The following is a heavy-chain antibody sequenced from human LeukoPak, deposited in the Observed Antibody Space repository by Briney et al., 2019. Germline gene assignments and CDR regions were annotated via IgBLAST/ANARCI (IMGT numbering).Heavy chain of an antibody. Sequence: AASVKVSCKASGGTFSSYAISWVRQAPGQGLEWMGGIIPIFGTANYAQKFQGRVTITADESTSTAYMELSSLRSEDTAVYYCASNRDGYNWYFDYWGQGTLVTVSS. J-gene: IGHJ4*02. D-gene: IGHD5-24*01. CDR3: ASNRDGYNWYFDY. CDR2: IIPIFGTA. V-gene: IGHV1-69*01. CDR1: GGTFSSYA.